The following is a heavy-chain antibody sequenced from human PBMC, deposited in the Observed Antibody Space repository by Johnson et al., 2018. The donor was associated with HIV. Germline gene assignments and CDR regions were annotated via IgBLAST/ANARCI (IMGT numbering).Heavy chain of an antibody. D-gene: IGHD6-13*01. V-gene: IGHV3-9*01. CDR2: ISWNSGSI. Sequence: VQLVESGGGLVQPGGSLRLSCAASGFSFSNYAMIWVRQPPGKGLEWVSGISWNSGSIGYADSVKGRFTISRDNAKNSLYLPMNSLRAEDTALYYCAKALYSRHAFDIWGQGTMVTVSS. J-gene: IGHJ3*02. CDR3: AKALYSRHAFDI. CDR1: GFSFSNYA.